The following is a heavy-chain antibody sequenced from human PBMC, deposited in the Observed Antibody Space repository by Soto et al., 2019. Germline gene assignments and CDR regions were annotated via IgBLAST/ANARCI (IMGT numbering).Heavy chain of an antibody. V-gene: IGHV1-18*01. J-gene: IGHJ6*02. D-gene: IGHD2-21*01. CDR3: PREAVPPYSSYGMDV. CDR2: ISTYNGDT. Sequence: QVQLVQSGAEVKKPGASVKVSCKASGYTFTRSGISWVRQAPGQGLEWMGWISTYNGDTNYAQTFQGRVTMTTDTPRSTVHMEGRGLRSDDPAVYYGPREAVPPYSSYGMDVWGQGPPFTVS. CDR1: GYTFTRSG.